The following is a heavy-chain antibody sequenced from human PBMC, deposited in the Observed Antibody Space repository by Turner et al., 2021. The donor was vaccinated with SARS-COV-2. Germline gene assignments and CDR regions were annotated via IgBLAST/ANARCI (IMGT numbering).Heavy chain of an antibody. Sequence: QVQLVQSGAEVKKPGASVKVSCKVSGYTLTELSMRWVRQAPGKGLEWMGGFDPEDAKTIYAQKFQGRVTMTEDTSTDTAYMEVSSLRSEDTAVYYCATATVIYGDYENYYYYYGMDVWGQGTTVTVSS. CDR1: GYTLTELS. J-gene: IGHJ6*02. D-gene: IGHD4-17*01. V-gene: IGHV1-24*01. CDR2: FDPEDAKT. CDR3: ATATVIYGDYENYYYYYGMDV.